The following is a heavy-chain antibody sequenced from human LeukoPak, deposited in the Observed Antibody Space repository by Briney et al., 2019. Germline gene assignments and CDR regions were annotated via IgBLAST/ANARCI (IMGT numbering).Heavy chain of an antibody. V-gene: IGHV4-39*01. Sequence: SETLSLTCTVSGGSISSSTYYWGWIRQPPGKGLEWIGSMYYSGSTYYNPSLKSRVTISVDTSKNRFSLKLSSVTAADTAVYYCASSNSSSWYLGYWGQGTLVTVSS. J-gene: IGHJ4*02. CDR1: GGSISSSTYY. D-gene: IGHD6-13*01. CDR2: MYYSGST. CDR3: ASSNSSSWYLGY.